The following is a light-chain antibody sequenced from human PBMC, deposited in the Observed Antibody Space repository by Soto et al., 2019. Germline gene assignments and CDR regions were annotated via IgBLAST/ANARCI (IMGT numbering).Light chain of an antibody. Sequence: DIVVTQSPDSLAVSLGERATINCKSSQSVLYSSNNKNYLTWYQQKPGQPPKVLIYWASTRESGVPDRFSGSGSGTDFTLTISSLQAEDVAVYYCQQCYSTPRTFGQGTKVEIK. V-gene: IGKV4-1*01. J-gene: IGKJ1*01. CDR1: QSVLYSSNNKNY. CDR2: WAS. CDR3: QQCYSTPRT.